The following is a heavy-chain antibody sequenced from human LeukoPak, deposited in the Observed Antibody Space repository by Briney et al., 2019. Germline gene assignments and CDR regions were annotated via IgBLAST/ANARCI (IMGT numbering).Heavy chain of an antibody. J-gene: IGHJ4*02. CDR2: INHSGST. CDR3: ARGISRQLQSKGLDY. Sequence: SETLSLTCAVYGGSFSGYYWSWVRQPPGKGREWVGEINHSGSTNYNPSLKSGVTISVDTSKNQFSLKLSSVTAADTAVYYCARGISRQLQSKGLDYWGQGTLVTVSS. CDR1: GGSFSGYY. D-gene: IGHD2-2*01. V-gene: IGHV4-34*01.